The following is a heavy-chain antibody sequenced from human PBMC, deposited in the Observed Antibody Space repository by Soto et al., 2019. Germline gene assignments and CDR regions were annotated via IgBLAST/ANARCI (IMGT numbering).Heavy chain of an antibody. Sequence: EVQLVESGGGLVQPGGSLRLSCEASGFTFSSYSMNWVRQAPGKGLEWISYISSSSSTIYYADSVKGRFTISRDNAQTSVYLQMNSLRDEDTAVYYCARDLVVVVAATVNYWGQGTLVTVSS. V-gene: IGHV3-48*02. CDR3: ARDLVVVVAATVNY. J-gene: IGHJ4*02. CDR1: GFTFSSYS. CDR2: ISSSSSTI. D-gene: IGHD2-15*01.